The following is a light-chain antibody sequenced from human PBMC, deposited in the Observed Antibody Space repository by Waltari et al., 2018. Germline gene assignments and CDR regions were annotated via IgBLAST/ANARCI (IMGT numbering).Light chain of an antibody. CDR2: AVS. CDR3: SSYAGSSKGV. V-gene: IGLV2-23*02. J-gene: IGLJ2*01. Sequence: QSALTQPASVSGSPGQSLPISCTGTRSDVGNYNRVSWYQQHPGKAPKLMIYAVSKRPSGVSDRFSGSKSGDMASLTISGLQPEDEAEYFCSSYAGSSKGVFGGGTKVTVL. CDR1: RSDVGNYNR.